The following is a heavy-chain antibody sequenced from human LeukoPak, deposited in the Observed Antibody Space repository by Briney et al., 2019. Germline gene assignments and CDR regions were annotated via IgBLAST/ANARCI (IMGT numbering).Heavy chain of an antibody. CDR3: ARAGGIAAADRWFDP. J-gene: IGHJ5*02. CDR2: IYHSGST. V-gene: IGHV4-4*02. CDR1: GGSISSSNW. Sequence: PSETLSLTCAVSGGSISSSNWWSWVRQPPGKGLEWIGEIYHSGSTNYNPSLKSRVTISVDKSKNQFSLKLSSVTAADMAVYYCARAGGIAAADRWFDPWGQGTLVTVSS. D-gene: IGHD6-13*01.